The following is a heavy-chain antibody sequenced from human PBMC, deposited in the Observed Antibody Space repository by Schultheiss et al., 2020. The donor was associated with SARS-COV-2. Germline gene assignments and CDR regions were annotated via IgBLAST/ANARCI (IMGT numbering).Heavy chain of an antibody. V-gene: IGHV3-30*18. J-gene: IGHJ4*02. CDR1: GFTFSSYG. CDR2: ISYDGSNK. CDR3: AKAYCSSTSCYTGHFDY. Sequence: GGSLRLSCAASGFTFSSYGIHWVRQAPGKGLEWVAVISYDGSNKYYADSVKGRFTISRDNSKNTLYLLMNSLRAEDTAVYYCAKAYCSSTSCYTGHFDYWGQGTLVTVSS. D-gene: IGHD2-2*01.